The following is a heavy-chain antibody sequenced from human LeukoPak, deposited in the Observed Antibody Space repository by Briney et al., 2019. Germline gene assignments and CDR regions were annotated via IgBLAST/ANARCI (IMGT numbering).Heavy chain of an antibody. CDR3: ARGDVVPAAYFDY. V-gene: IGHV5-51*01. D-gene: IGHD2-2*01. J-gene: IGHJ4*02. Sequence: RGGSLQISCQGSGSTFTIYSIGWVRQLPGKGREWMGTIYPGDSDTRNSPSFQGQVTISADKSISTAYLQWSSLKASDTAMYYCARGDVVPAAYFDYWGQGTLVTVSS. CDR2: IYPGDSDT. CDR1: GSTFTIYS.